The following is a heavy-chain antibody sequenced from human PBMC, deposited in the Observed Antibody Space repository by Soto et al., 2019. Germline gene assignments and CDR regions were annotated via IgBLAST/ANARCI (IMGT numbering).Heavy chain of an antibody. CDR3: ARGRLAVVRGVIIRPFDY. D-gene: IGHD3-10*01. CDR2: IYYSGST. J-gene: IGHJ4*02. Sequence: PSETLSLTCGVSGGSISSYYWSWIRQPPGKGLEWIGYIYYSGSTNYNPSLKSRVTISVDTSKNQFSLKLSSVTAADTAVYYCARGRLAVVRGVIIRPFDYWGQGTLVTVSS. CDR1: GGSISSYY. V-gene: IGHV4-59*12.